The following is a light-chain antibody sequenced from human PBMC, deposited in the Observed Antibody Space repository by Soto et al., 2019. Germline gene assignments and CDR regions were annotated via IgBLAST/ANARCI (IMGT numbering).Light chain of an antibody. V-gene: IGKV4-1*01. J-gene: IGKJ5*01. CDR1: QSVLYSSNNKNY. CDR2: WAS. Sequence: DILMTQSPDSLAVSLCERATINCKSSQSVLYSSNNKNYLAWYQQKPGQPPKLLIYWASTRESGVPDRFSGSGSGTDFTLTISSLQAEDVAVYYSQQLNSFPITFGQRTRLEIK. CDR3: QQLNSFPIT.